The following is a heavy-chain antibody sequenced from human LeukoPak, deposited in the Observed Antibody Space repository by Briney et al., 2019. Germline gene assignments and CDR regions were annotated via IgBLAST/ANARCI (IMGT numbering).Heavy chain of an antibody. CDR3: AKDEITIFGVVIDSFGMDV. CDR1: GFTFGSYA. D-gene: IGHD3-3*01. CDR2: ISGSGGST. J-gene: IGHJ6*02. V-gene: IGHV3-23*01. Sequence: GGSLRLSCAASGFTFGSYAMSWVRQAPGKGLEWVSAISGSGGSTYYADSVKGRFTISRDNSKNTLYLQMNSLRAEDTAVYYCAKDEITIFGVVIDSFGMDVWGQGTTVTVSS.